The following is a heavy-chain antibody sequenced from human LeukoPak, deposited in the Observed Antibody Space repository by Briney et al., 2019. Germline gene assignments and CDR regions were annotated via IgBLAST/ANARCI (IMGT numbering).Heavy chain of an antibody. V-gene: IGHV3-48*01. J-gene: IGHJ4*02. CDR1: GFTFSTYS. CDR2: ISSTSSTI. CDR3: AKTFSLTGYYNERYFSY. Sequence: GGSLRLSCAASGFTFSTYSMNWVRQAPGKGLEWVSYISSTSSTIYYADSVKGRFTISRDNAKNSLYLQMNSLRAEDTAVYYCAKTFSLTGYYNERYFSYWGQGTLVTVSS. D-gene: IGHD3-9*01.